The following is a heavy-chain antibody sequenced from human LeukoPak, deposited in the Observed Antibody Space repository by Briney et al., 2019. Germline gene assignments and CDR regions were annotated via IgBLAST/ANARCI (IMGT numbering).Heavy chain of an antibody. D-gene: IGHD4-23*01. J-gene: IGHJ4*02. CDR1: GGSVSSGSYY. Sequence: SETLSLTCTVSGGSVSSGSYYWSWIRQPPGKGLEWIGYICYSGSTNDNPSLKSRLTISLDTSKNQFSLKLTSVTAADTAVYYCARGQATVVTPHDYGGQGTLVSVSS. CDR3: ARGQATVVTPHDY. V-gene: IGHV4-61*01. CDR2: ICYSGST.